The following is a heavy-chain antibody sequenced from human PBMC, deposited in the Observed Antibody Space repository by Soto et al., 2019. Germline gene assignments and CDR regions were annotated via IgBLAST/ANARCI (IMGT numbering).Heavy chain of an antibody. D-gene: IGHD2-2*01. Sequence: GGSLRLSCAASGFSLTSYAMSWVRQAPGKGLEWVSVISGSGIGTYYADSVKGRFTISRDNSKNTLYLQMSGLRVEDTALYYCAKDRYRSSTSCQDFGSWGQGTLVTGSS. CDR1: GFSLTSYA. CDR2: ISGSGIGT. V-gene: IGHV3-23*01. CDR3: AKDRYRSSTSCQDFGS. J-gene: IGHJ4*02.